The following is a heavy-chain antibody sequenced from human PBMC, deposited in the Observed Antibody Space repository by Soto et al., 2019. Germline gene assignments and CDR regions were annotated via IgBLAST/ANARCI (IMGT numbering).Heavy chain of an antibody. CDR1: VFTFSSYA. CDR3: AKDGGYYYGYFDY. Sequence: GGSLRHSCAASVFTFSSYAMSWVRQAPGKGLEWVSAISGSGGSTYYADSVKGRFTISRDNSKNTLYLQMNSLRAEDTAVYYCAKDGGYYYGYFDYWGQGTLVTVSS. J-gene: IGHJ4*02. V-gene: IGHV3-23*01. D-gene: IGHD3-22*01. CDR2: ISGSGGST.